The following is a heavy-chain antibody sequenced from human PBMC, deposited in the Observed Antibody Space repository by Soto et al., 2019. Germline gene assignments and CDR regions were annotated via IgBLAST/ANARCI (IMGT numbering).Heavy chain of an antibody. J-gene: IGHJ4*02. CDR1: GLSGSNYW. D-gene: IGHD3-22*01. V-gene: IGHV3-74*01. CDR2: INSDDTSS. Sequence: GGSLRLSCAASGLSGSNYWMHWVRQTPGKGLVWVSRINSDDTSSSYAASVKGRFTISRDNSKNTLYLQMSSLRAEDTAIYYCAKGRYYDICGYGDCWGQGTLVTVSS. CDR3: AKGRYYDICGYGDC.